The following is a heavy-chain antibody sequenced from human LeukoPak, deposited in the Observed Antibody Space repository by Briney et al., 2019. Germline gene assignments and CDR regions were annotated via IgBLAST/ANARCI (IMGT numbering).Heavy chain of an antibody. V-gene: IGHV4-34*01. CDR3: ERLRGGAVAGTWGYFDY. J-gene: IGHJ4*02. CDR1: GGSFSGYY. CDR2: INHRGIT. D-gene: IGHD6-19*01. Sequence: SETLSLTCAVYGGSFSGYYWSWIRQPPGKGLEWIGEINHRGITNYKPSHKSRVTISVDTSKNQFSLKMSSVTAADTAVYYGERLRGGAVAGTWGYFDYWGQGTLVTVSS.